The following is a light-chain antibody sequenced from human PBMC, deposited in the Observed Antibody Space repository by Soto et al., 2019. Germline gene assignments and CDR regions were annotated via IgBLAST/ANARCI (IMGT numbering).Light chain of an antibody. CDR2: AAS. J-gene: IGKJ2*01. CDR3: QQTFSTPHT. V-gene: IGKV1-39*01. CDR1: QTISTY. Sequence: DIQMTQSPSSLSASVGDSVTFTCRTSQTISTYLNWYQKKPGKAPALLIYAASTVLSGVPSRFSGSSSGTNFSLTITSLHPDDFASYYCQQTFSTPHTFGQGTKVDSK.